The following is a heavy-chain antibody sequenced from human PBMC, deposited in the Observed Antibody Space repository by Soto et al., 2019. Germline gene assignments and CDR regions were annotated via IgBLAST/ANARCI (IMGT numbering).Heavy chain of an antibody. Sequence: QVQLVQSGAEVKKPGASVKVSCKASGYTFTSYYMHWVRQSPGQGLGWMGIINPSGGSTSYAQKFQCRVTMTKDTSTCTVYTALSRLRFDDTAVFFCASALDPYRDNDGGALDILGQGPMVTVSS. V-gene: IGHV1-46*03. J-gene: IGHJ3*02. CDR3: ASALDPYRDNDGGALDI. CDR1: GYTFTSYY. D-gene: IGHD4-17*01. CDR2: INPSGGST.